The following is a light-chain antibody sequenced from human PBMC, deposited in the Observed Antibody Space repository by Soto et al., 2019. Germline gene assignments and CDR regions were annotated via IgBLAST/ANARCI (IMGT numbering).Light chain of an antibody. CDR2: EVS. CDR1: SSDVGGYNY. V-gene: IGLV2-8*01. J-gene: IGLJ1*01. CDR3: SSYAGPNTFV. Sequence: QSVLTQPPSASGSPGQSVTISCTGTSSDVGGYNYVSWYQQRQGKAPKLMIYEVSKRPSGVPDRFSGSKSGNTASLTVSGLQAEDEADYYCSSYAGPNTFVFGTGTKVTVL.